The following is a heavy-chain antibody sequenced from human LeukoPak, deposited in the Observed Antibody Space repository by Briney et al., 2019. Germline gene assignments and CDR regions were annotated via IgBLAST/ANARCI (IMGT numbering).Heavy chain of an antibody. J-gene: IGHJ4*02. V-gene: IGHV3-21*01. CDR3: ARGVRDFDY. CDR1: GFTFSSYS. Sequence: GGSLRLSCAASGFTFSSYSMYWVRQAPGKGLEWVSSISSSSSYIYYADSVKGRFTISRVNAKNSLYLQMNSLRAEDTVVYYCARGVRDFDYWGQGTLVTVSS. CDR2: ISSSSSYI. D-gene: IGHD3-3*01.